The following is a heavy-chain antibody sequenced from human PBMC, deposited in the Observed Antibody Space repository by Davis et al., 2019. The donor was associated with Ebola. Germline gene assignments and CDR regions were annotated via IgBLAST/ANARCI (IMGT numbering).Heavy chain of an antibody. CDR2: IKQDGSEK. J-gene: IGHJ4*02. CDR1: GFSFSSYW. CDR3: ARVSGDDFWSGYYSY. D-gene: IGHD3-3*01. V-gene: IGHV3-7*01. Sequence: GESLKISCAASGFSFSSYWMSWVRQAPGKGLEWVASIKQDGSEKYYVDSVKGRFTISRDNAKNSLYLQMNSLRAEDTAVYYCARVSGDDFWSGYYSYWGQGTLVTVSS.